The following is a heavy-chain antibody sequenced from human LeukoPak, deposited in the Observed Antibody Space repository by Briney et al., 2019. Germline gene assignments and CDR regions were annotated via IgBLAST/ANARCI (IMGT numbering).Heavy chain of an antibody. CDR3: ARARYSAAPDY. D-gene: IGHD1-26*01. Sequence: NPSETLSLTCTVSGGSVSSGYYYWSWIRQPAGKGLEWIVRIYTTGSTNYNSSLKSRVTISVDTSNNQISLKLSSVTAADTAVYFCARARYSAAPDYWGQGTLVTVSS. J-gene: IGHJ4*02. CDR1: GGSVSSGYYY. CDR2: IYTTGST. V-gene: IGHV4-61*02.